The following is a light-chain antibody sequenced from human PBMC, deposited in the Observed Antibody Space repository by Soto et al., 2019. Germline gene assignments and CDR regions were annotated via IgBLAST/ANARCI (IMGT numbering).Light chain of an antibody. CDR3: QQYDSVFT. Sequence: DIQMTQSPSSLSASVVDRVTITCQASQGITNYLNWYQQKPGKAPKLLIYGASNLETGVPSRFSGSGSGTDFTFTISSLQAEDIATYFCQQYDSVFTFGQGTRLEIK. CDR2: GAS. V-gene: IGKV1-33*01. CDR1: QGITNY. J-gene: IGKJ5*01.